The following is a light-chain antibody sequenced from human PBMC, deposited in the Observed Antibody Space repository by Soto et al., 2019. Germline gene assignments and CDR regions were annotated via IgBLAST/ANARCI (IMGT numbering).Light chain of an antibody. CDR1: SSDVGGYNY. CDR3: SSYTSSIL. V-gene: IGLV2-14*01. J-gene: IGLJ2*01. Sequence: QSALTLPASVSGSPGQSITISCTGTSSDVGGYNYVSWYQQHPGKAPKLMIYDVSNRPSGVSNRFSGSKSGNTASLTTSGLQPADQSDFYCSSYTSSILFGRGTKLTVL. CDR2: DVS.